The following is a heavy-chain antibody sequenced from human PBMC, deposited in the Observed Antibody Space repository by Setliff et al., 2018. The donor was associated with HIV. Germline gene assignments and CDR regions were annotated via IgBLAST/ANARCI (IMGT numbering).Heavy chain of an antibody. CDR1: GGSISSSSYY. CDR2: VYYSGST. V-gene: IGHV4-39*07. J-gene: IGHJ6*03. CDR3: ASDGWGCSGGSCYSQGNYYYMDV. D-gene: IGHD2-15*01. Sequence: SETLSLTCTVSGGSISSSSYYWGWIRQPPGKGLEWIGSVYYSGSTYFNPSLKSRVTISVDTSKNQFSLKLSSVTAEDTSVYYCASDGWGCSGGSCYSQGNYYYMDVWGKGTTVTVSS.